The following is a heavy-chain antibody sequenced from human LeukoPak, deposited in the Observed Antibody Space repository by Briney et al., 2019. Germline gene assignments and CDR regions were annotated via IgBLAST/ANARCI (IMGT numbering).Heavy chain of an antibody. V-gene: IGHV4-31*03. CDR3: ARNRDGYNPFDY. CDR1: GGSINNGGYY. Sequence: SETLSLTCTVPGGSINNGGYYWSWIRQHPGKGLEWIGYIYYSGSSYYNPSLRSRVTISVDTSKNHFSLKLSSVTAADTAVYYCARNRDGYNPFDYWGQGTLVTVSS. J-gene: IGHJ4*02. CDR2: IYYSGSS. D-gene: IGHD5-24*01.